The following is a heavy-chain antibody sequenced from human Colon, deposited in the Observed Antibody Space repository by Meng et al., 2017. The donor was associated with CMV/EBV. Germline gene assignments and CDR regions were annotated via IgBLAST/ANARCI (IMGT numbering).Heavy chain of an antibody. Sequence: ASVKVSCKASGYTFTRYAIGWVRQAPGQGLEWMGRISTHNGDTDSAQKFQERVTMTTDTATSTAYMELRSLRSDDTAVYYCARYEDYCSDTACFIGPYFDNWGQGTQVTVSS. J-gene: IGHJ4*02. CDR3: ARYEDYCSDTACFIGPYFDN. CDR2: ISTHNGDT. D-gene: IGHD2-2*01. CDR1: GYTFTRYA. V-gene: IGHV1-18*01.